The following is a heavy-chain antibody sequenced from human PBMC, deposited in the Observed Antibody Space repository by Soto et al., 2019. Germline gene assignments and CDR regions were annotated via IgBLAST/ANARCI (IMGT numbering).Heavy chain of an antibody. V-gene: IGHV1-3*01. Sequence: GASVKVSCKVSGYTFTSYAMHWVRQAPGQRLEWMGWINAGNGNTKYSQKFQGRVTITRDTSASTAYMELSSLRSEDTAVYYCARVSSGWTPTFDYWGQGTLVTVSS. CDR1: GYTFTSYA. CDR3: ARVSSGWTPTFDY. CDR2: INAGNGNT. J-gene: IGHJ4*02. D-gene: IGHD6-19*01.